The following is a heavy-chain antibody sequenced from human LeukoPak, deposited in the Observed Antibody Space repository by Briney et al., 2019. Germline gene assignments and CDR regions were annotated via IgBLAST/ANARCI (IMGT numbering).Heavy chain of an antibody. CDR3: ARVRGTYYDILTGYSTRVDGFDY. V-gene: IGHV1-2*02. CDR2: INPYSGGT. CDR1: GYTFTGYY. J-gene: IGHJ4*02. D-gene: IGHD3-9*01. Sequence: ASVKVSCKASGYTFTGYYMRWVRQAPGQGLEWVGWINPYSGGTKYAQKFQGRVTMTRDTSINTAYMELRRLKSDDTAVYYCARVRGTYYDILTGYSTRVDGFDYWGQGTLVTVSS.